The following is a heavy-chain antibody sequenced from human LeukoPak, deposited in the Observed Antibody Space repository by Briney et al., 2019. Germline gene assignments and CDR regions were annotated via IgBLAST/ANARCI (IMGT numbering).Heavy chain of an antibody. CDR1: GFTFSSYW. CDR2: MNSDGGSI. D-gene: IGHD6-13*01. J-gene: IGHJ4*02. CDR3: ARVSSSWAYFEG. V-gene: IGHV3-74*01. Sequence: GGSLRLSCAASGFTFSSYWMHWVRQAPGKGLVWVSRMNSDGGSISYADSVKGRFTISRDNAKNTLYLQMNSLRAEDTAVYYCARVSSSWAYFEGWGQGTLVTVSS.